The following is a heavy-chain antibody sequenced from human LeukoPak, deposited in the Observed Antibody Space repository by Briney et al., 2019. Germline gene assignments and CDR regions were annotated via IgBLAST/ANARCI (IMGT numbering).Heavy chain of an antibody. CDR1: GFTFSRFW. J-gene: IGHJ4*02. CDR3: ARDAIVGATNFDY. D-gene: IGHD1-26*01. CDR2: VKEDGSEK. V-gene: IGHV3-7*01. Sequence: GALRLSCAASGFTFSRFWMSWVRQAPGKGLEWVANVKEDGSEKYYADSVKGRFTISRDNAKNSLYLQMNSLRAEDTAVYYCARDAIVGATNFDYWGQGTLVTVSA.